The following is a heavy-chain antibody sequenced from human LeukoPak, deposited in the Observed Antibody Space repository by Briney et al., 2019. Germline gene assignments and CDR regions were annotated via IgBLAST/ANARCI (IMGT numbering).Heavy chain of an antibody. Sequence: GRSLILSCAASGFSFSNSAIHWVRQSPAKGLEWLAFISHDGTNKYYSDSVEGRFTVSRHNSLNTAHLQMNSLRPEDTAIYYCASEDVDTGDFWGQGTLVTVSS. CDR1: GFSFSNSA. CDR3: ASEDVDTGDF. V-gene: IGHV3-30*14. D-gene: IGHD5-18*01. CDR2: ISHDGTNK. J-gene: IGHJ4*02.